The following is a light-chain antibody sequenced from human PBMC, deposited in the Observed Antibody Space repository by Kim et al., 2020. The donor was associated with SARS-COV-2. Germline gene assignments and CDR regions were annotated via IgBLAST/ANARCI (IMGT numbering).Light chain of an antibody. Sequence: EIVLTQSPGTLSLSPGERATLSCRASQSVRSNYLAWYQKKPGQAPRLLIYNASYRATGIPNRFSGSGSGTDFTLTISRLEPEDFAVYYCQQYVSSPRTFGQGTKVDIK. CDR1: QSVRSNY. V-gene: IGKV3-20*01. CDR2: NAS. J-gene: IGKJ1*01. CDR3: QQYVSSPRT.